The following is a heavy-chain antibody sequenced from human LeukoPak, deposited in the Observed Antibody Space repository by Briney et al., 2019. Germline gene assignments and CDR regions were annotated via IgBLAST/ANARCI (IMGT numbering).Heavy chain of an antibody. D-gene: IGHD3-10*01. V-gene: IGHV7-4-1*02. CDR3: ARDSARITMVRGVIRASRSPFDY. CDR2: INTNTGNP. J-gene: IGHJ4*02. CDR1: GYTFTSYA. Sequence: ASVKVSCKASGYTFTSYAMNWVRQAPGQGLEWMGWINTNTGNPTYAQGFTGRFVFSLDTSVSTAYLQISSLKAEDTAVYYCARDSARITMVRGVIRASRSPFDYWGQGTLVTVSS.